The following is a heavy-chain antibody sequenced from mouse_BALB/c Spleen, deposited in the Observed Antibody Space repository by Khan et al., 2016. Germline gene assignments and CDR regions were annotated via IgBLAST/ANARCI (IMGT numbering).Heavy chain of an antibody. J-gene: IGHJ1*01. CDR2: IRTKSNNLST. CDR3: VRQNLRWYFDV. CDR1: GFTFNTYA. D-gene: IGHD1-1*01. V-gene: IGHV10-1*02. Sequence: EVQLVGSGGGLVQPKGSLKLSCAASGFTFNTYAMDWVRQAPGKGLEWVARIRTKSNNLSTYYADSVKDRFTISRDDSQSMLYLQMNNLKTEDTAMYYCVRQNLRWYFDVWGAGTTVTVSS.